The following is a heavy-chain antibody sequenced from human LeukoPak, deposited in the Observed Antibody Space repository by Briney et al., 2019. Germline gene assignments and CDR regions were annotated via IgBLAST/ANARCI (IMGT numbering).Heavy chain of an antibody. V-gene: IGHV3-23*01. CDR1: GFSFSNYA. J-gene: IGHJ3*02. CDR3: ASLGFDAFDI. CDR2: ISDSGSTA. Sequence: GGSLRLSCGASGFSFSNYAMSWVRQAPGKGLEWVSGISDSGSTAFYADSVKGRFTSSRDNPKNTLYLQMYSLRAEDTAVYYCASLGFDAFDIWGQGTMVTVSS. D-gene: IGHD7-27*01.